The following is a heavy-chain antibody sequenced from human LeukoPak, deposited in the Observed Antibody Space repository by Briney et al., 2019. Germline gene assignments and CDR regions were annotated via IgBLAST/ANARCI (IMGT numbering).Heavy chain of an antibody. CDR3: VKALTDDAFDI. CDR1: GFTFSTFP. J-gene: IGHJ3*02. CDR2: ISRNGDTT. Sequence: PGGSLRLSCSASGFTFSTFPMHWVRQAPGKGLEYFSAISRNGDTTYYADSVKGRFTISRDNSKNTLYLQVSSLRPEDTAVYYCVKALTDDAFDIWGQGTMVTVSS. V-gene: IGHV3-64D*06.